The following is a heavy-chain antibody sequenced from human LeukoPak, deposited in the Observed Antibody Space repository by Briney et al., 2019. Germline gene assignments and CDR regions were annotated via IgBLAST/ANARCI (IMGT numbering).Heavy chain of an antibody. J-gene: IGHJ4*02. CDR2: IRYDGSNK. Sequence: GGSLRLSCAASGFTFSNYGMHWVRQAPGKGLEWVAFIRYDGSNKYYADSVKGRFTISRDNSKNTLYLQMNSLRAEDTAVYYCAKDLAVAGFYYFDYWGQGTPVTVSS. D-gene: IGHD6-19*01. CDR3: AKDLAVAGFYYFDY. CDR1: GFTFSNYG. V-gene: IGHV3-30*02.